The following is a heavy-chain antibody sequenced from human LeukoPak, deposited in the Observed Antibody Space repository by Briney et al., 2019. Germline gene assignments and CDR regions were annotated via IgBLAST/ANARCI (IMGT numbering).Heavy chain of an antibody. CDR2: INPDSGAT. V-gene: IGHV1-2*04. Sequence: GASVKVSCKASGYTFSGYYMHWGRQAAGQGGEGRGGINPDSGATNYARKFQGWVTMTRDTCISTAYMELSRLRSDDTAVYYCARNCGGDCWDAFDIWGQGTVVSVSS. CDR3: ARNCGGDCWDAFDI. CDR1: GYTFSGYY. D-gene: IGHD2-21*02. J-gene: IGHJ3*02.